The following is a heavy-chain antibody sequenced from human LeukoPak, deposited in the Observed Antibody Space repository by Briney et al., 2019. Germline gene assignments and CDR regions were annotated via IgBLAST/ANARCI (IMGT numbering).Heavy chain of an antibody. V-gene: IGHV3-23*01. Sequence: PGGSLRLSCAASGFTFIDYSMTWVRQAPGKGLEWVSTIAFTSSSTYYADSVKGRFTISRDNSKNTLYLQMYSLSAEDTAVYYCARAPNSFDYWGQGTLVTVSS. CDR3: ARAPNSFDY. J-gene: IGHJ4*02. CDR1: GFTFIDYS. CDR2: IAFTSSST. D-gene: IGHD4/OR15-4a*01.